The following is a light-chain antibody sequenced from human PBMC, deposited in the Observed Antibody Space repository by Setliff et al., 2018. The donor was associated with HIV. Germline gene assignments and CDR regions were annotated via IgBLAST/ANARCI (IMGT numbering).Light chain of an antibody. CDR3: SSYTSSTPLYV. J-gene: IGLJ1*01. CDR1: SSDVGGYNY. Sequence: QSALTQPRSVSGSPGQSVTISCTGTSSDVGGYNYVSWYQQHPGKAPKLMIYDVNNRPSGVSNRFSGSKSGNTASLTISGLQAEDEADYYCSSYTSSTPLYVFGTGTKVTVL. CDR2: DVN. V-gene: IGLV2-14*03.